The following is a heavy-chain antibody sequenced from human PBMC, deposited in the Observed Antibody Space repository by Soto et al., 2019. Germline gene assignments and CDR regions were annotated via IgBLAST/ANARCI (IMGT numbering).Heavy chain of an antibody. V-gene: IGHV3-30*18. Sequence: QVQLVESGGGVVQPGRSLRLSCVASGFIFGSYGMHWVRQAPGEGLEWVAVISYDGTNKYYADSVHGRFTISRDNYKNALWLQMNSLRAEETAVYYCAQVNRYTVTPPDDYWGQGTLVTVSS. CDR1: GFIFGSYG. J-gene: IGHJ4*02. CDR2: ISYDGTNK. D-gene: IGHD4-17*01. CDR3: AQVNRYTVTPPDDY.